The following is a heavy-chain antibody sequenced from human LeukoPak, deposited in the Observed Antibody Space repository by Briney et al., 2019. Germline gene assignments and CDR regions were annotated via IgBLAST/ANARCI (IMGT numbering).Heavy chain of an antibody. CDR2: ISSSGGNT. V-gene: IGHV3-23*01. Sequence: PGASLRLSCAASGFTFSTYAMSWVRQAPGKGLQWVSSISSSGGNTYYADSVKGRFTISRDNSKSTLYLQMNSLRAEDTAVYYCAKGYSSTFDPWGQGTLVTVSS. CDR1: GFTFSTYA. D-gene: IGHD6-13*01. J-gene: IGHJ5*02. CDR3: AKGYSSTFDP.